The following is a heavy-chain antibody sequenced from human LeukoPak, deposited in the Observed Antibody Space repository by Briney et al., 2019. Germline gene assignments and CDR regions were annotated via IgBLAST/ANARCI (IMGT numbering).Heavy chain of an antibody. D-gene: IGHD3-3*01. V-gene: IGHV3-21*01. CDR1: GFTFSSYS. CDR3: ARDRKPPFWSGYFGWFDP. Sequence: GGSLRLSCAASGFTFSSYSMNWVRQAPGKGLEWVSSISSSSSYIYYADSVKGRFTISRDNAKNSLYLQMNSLRAEDTAVYYCARDRKPPFWSGYFGWFDPWGQGTLVTVSS. J-gene: IGHJ5*02. CDR2: ISSSSSYI.